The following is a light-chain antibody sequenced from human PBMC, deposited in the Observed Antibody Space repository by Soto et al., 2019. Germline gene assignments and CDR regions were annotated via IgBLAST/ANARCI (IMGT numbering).Light chain of an antibody. CDR1: QDIRNE. Sequence: DIQMTQSPSSVSASVGDRVTITCRASQDIRNELAWYQHKPGKAPKRLIYVASTLQSGVPSRFSGSASGTEFTLTISSLQPEDSATYYCLQHNNYPPLTFGGGTMVEIK. CDR3: LQHNNYPPLT. CDR2: VAS. V-gene: IGKV1-17*01. J-gene: IGKJ4*01.